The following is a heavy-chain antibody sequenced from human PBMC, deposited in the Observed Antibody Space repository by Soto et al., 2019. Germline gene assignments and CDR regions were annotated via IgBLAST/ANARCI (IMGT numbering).Heavy chain of an antibody. CDR2: INVDNGNT. J-gene: IGHJ4*02. D-gene: IGHD3-9*01. V-gene: IGHV1-18*01. Sequence: ASVKVSCKASGYIFKNFGIGWVRQAPGLGPEWVGWINVDNGNTKYAEKFQGRVTTTTGTSTNTAYMELTKLTSDDTAVYYCARSRYYFDNWGQGTLVTVSS. CDR3: ARSRYYFDN. CDR1: GYIFKNFG.